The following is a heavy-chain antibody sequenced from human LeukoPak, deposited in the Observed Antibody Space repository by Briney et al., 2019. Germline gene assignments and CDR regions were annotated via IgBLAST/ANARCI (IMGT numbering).Heavy chain of an antibody. Sequence: ASVKVSCKVSGYTLTELSMHWVRQAPGKGLEWMGGFDPEDGETFYAQKFQGRVTMTEDTSTDTAYTELSSLQSEDTAVYYCATDYYYDSSGSYYTVDYWGQGTLVTVSS. CDR2: FDPEDGET. V-gene: IGHV1-24*01. J-gene: IGHJ4*02. D-gene: IGHD3-22*01. CDR3: ATDYYYDSSGSYYTVDY. CDR1: GYTLTELS.